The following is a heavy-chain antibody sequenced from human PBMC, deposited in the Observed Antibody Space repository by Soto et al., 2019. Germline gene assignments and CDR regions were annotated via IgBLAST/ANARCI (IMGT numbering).Heavy chain of an antibody. J-gene: IGHJ6*02. D-gene: IGHD6-13*01. CDR3: ARDRRKGAAAGTRRYYYYGMDV. Sequence: ASVKVSCKASGYTFTSYGISWVRPAPGQGLEWMGWISAYNGNTNYAQKLQGRVTMTTDTSTSTAYMELRSLRSDDTAVYYCARDRRKGAAAGTRRYYYYGMDVWGQGTTVTVSS. V-gene: IGHV1-18*01. CDR2: ISAYNGNT. CDR1: GYTFTSYG.